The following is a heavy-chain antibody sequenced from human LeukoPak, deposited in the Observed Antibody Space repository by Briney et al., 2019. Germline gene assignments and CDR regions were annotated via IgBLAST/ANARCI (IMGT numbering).Heavy chain of an antibody. Sequence: PGGSLRLSCIGSGFIFSGNAIHWVRQAPGRGLEWVAVIWFDGSKRYYADSVQGRFTISRDNTKSTASLQMNSLRVEDTAVYYCARWGNRALDYWGQGTLVTVSS. CDR3: ARWGNRALDY. CDR1: GFIFSGNA. J-gene: IGHJ4*02. CDR2: IWFDGSKR. V-gene: IGHV3-33*01. D-gene: IGHD7-27*01.